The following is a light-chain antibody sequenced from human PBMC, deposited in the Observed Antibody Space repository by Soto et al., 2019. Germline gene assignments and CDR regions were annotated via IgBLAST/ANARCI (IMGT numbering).Light chain of an antibody. CDR3: GTWDSSLSAGV. CDR1: SSDVGAYNY. Sequence: QSVLTQPASVSGSPGQSITISCTGTSSDVGAYNYVSWYQQHPGKAPKLMIYEVSNRPSGVSDRFSGSKSGTSATLGITGLQTGDEADYYCGTWDSSLSAGVFGGGTKLTVL. J-gene: IGLJ3*02. CDR2: EVS. V-gene: IGLV2-14*01.